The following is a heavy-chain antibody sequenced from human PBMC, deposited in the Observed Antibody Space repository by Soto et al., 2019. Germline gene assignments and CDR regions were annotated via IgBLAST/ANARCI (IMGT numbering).Heavy chain of an antibody. CDR2: IIPIFGTA. J-gene: IGHJ6*02. Sequence: GASVKVSCKASVGTFSSYAMICVRQAPGQGLEWMGGIIPIFGTANYAQKFQGRVTITADESTSTAYMELSSLRSEDTAVYYCAREGLSIAARYYYYGMDVRGQGTTVTVSS. V-gene: IGHV1-69*13. CDR1: VGTFSSYA. CDR3: AREGLSIAARYYYYGMDV. D-gene: IGHD6-6*01.